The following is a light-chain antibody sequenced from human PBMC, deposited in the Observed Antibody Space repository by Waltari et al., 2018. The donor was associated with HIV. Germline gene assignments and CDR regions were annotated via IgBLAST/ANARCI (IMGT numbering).Light chain of an antibody. CDR1: NSDVGSYTY. CDR2: DVS. V-gene: IGLV2-11*01. Sequence: QSALTQPRSVSGSPGPSVTISCTGTNSDVGSYTYVSWYQQHRGKAPKRMIYDVSKRASGVPDRFSGSKSGDTASLTISGLQAEDEGDYYCCSYATRYTWVFGGGTKLTVL. J-gene: IGLJ3*02. CDR3: CSYATRYTWV.